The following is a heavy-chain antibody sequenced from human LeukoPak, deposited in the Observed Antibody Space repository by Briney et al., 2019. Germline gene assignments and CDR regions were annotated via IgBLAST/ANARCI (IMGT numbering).Heavy chain of an antibody. CDR2: INPSGGST. CDR3: ARDSSGFGGYYYYTDV. V-gene: IGHV1-46*01. J-gene: IGHJ6*03. CDR1: GYTFISHY. Sequence: GASVKVSCKASGYTFISHYMHWVRQAPGQELEWMGIINPSGGSTTYAQKFQGRVTMTRDRSTSTVYMELSSLRSEDTAVYYCARDSSGFGGYYYYTDVWGKGTTVTVSS. D-gene: IGHD3-10*01.